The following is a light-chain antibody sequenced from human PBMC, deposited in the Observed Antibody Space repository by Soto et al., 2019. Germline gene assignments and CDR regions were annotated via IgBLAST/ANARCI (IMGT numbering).Light chain of an antibody. CDR1: QSVSSSS. V-gene: IGKV3-20*01. Sequence: EIVLTQSPGTLSLTPGERATLSCRASQSVSSSSLAWYQQKPGQAPRLLIYGASSRATGIPDRFSGSGSGTDFTLTISRLEPADFPVYYCQQYVSSRTFGQGTKVEI. J-gene: IGKJ1*01. CDR2: GAS. CDR3: QQYVSSRT.